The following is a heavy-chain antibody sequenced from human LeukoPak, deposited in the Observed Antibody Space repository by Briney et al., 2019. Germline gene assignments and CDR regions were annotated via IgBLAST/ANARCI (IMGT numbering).Heavy chain of an antibody. J-gene: IGHJ6*03. Sequence: GGSLRLFCAASGFTFTGNSMHWVRQGPGKGLVWVARIHRDGGMTRYADSVEGRFTISRDNAKNTLYLQMNSLRAEDTAIYYCVRETGTIGYYMDVWGKGTTVTFSS. V-gene: IGHV3-74*01. CDR1: GFTFTGNS. CDR2: IHRDGGMT. D-gene: IGHD2-15*01. CDR3: VRETGTIGYYMDV.